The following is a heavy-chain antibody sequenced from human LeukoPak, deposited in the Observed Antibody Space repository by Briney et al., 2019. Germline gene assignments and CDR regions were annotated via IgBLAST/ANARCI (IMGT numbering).Heavy chain of an antibody. CDR2: INPSGST. CDR1: GGSFSGYY. J-gene: IGHJ5*02. D-gene: IGHD1-7*01. CDR3: ARGPNNWKYKRYRWFDP. V-gene: IGHV4-34*01. Sequence: PETLSLTCAVYGGSFSGYYWSWIRQPPGNGLEWNGEINPSGSTNYNPSLKSRVTISVDTSKNQFSLKLSSVAAADTAVYYCARGPNNWKYKRYRWFDPWGQGTLVTVSS.